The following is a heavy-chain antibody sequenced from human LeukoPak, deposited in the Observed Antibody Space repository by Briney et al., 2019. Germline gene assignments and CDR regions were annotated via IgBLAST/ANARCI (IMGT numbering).Heavy chain of an antibody. CDR3: AKAWGRNYYDSSGYYSDPGL. J-gene: IGHJ4*02. V-gene: IGHV3-23*01. CDR1: GFIFSSAW. Sequence: GGSLRLSCAASGFIFSSAWMSWVRQAPGKGLEWVSAISGSGGSTYYADSVKGRFTISRDNSKNTLYLQMNSLRAEDTAVYYCAKAWGRNYYDSSGYYSDPGLWGQGTLVTVSS. CDR2: ISGSGGST. D-gene: IGHD3-22*01.